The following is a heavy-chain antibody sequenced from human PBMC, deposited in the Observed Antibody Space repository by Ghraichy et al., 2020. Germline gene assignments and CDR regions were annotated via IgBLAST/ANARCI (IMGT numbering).Heavy chain of an antibody. J-gene: IGHJ4*02. D-gene: IGHD3-9*01. CDR2: INHSGST. CDR3: ARGQRYFGRFDY. Sequence: SETLSLTCAVYGGSFSGYYWSWIRQPPGKGLEWIGEINHSGSTNYNPSLKSRVTISVDTSKNQFSLKLSSVTAADTAVYYCARGQRYFGRFDYWGQGTLVTVSS. CDR1: GGSFSGYY. V-gene: IGHV4-34*01.